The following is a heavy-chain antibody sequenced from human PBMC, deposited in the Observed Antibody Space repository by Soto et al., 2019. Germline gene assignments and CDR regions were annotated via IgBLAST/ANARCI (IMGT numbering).Heavy chain of an antibody. CDR2: IFFGVTP. CDR3: ARGPSAGYIYGHNWGYFDS. D-gene: IGHD5-18*01. CDR1: GFTVSDDY. Sequence: EVQLVESGGGLIQPGGSLRLSCVASGFTVSDDYVGWVRQSPGKGLEWVSAIFFGVTPYYADSAKGRFTISRDNSKNTVYLQMNSLGAEDTALYYCARGPSAGYIYGHNWGYFDSWGQGTLVTVSS. V-gene: IGHV3-53*01. J-gene: IGHJ4*02.